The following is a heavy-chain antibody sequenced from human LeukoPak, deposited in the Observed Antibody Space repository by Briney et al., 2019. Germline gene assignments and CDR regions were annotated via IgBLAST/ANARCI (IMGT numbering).Heavy chain of an antibody. J-gene: IGHJ6*03. Sequence: PSETLSLTCTVSGGAIRNYYWNWVRQAPGKGLEWVSSISSSSSYIYYADSVKGRFTISRDNAKNSLYLQMNSLRAEDTAVYYCARDLNGAGYSSGWIHYYMDVWGKGTTVTVSS. V-gene: IGHV3-21*01. CDR1: GGAIRNYY. CDR2: ISSSSSYI. CDR3: ARDLNGAGYSSGWIHYYMDV. D-gene: IGHD6-19*01.